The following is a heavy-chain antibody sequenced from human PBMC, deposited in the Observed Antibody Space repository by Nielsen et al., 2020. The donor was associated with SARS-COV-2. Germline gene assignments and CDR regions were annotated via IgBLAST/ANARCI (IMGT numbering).Heavy chain of an antibody. CDR2: IKQDGSEK. J-gene: IGHJ2*01. CDR3: ARDGVDTAMYWYFDL. D-gene: IGHD5-18*01. CDR1: GFTFSSYW. Sequence: GESLKISCAASGFTFSSYWMSWVRQAPGKGLEWVANIKQDGSEKYYVDSVKGRFTISRDNAKNSLYLQMNSLRAEDTAVYYCARDGVDTAMYWYFDLWGHGTLVTVSS. V-gene: IGHV3-7*01.